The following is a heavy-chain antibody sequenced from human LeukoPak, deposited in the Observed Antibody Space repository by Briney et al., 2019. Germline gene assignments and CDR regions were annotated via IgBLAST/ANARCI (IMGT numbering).Heavy chain of an antibody. CDR3: ARAHYSGSYSYYNRAFDY. Sequence: SETLSLTCTVSGGSIYSYYWGWIRQPPGKGLEWIGYIYYRGTINYSPSPKSRVALSMDTSNNQFSLNLSSVTAADTAVYYCARAHYSGSYSYYNRAFDYWGQGILVTVSS. CDR2: IYYRGTI. D-gene: IGHD3-10*01. CDR1: GGSIYSYY. V-gene: IGHV4-59*01. J-gene: IGHJ4*02.